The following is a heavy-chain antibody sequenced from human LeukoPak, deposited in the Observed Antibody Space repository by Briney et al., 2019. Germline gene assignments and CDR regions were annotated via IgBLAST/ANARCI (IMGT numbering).Heavy chain of an antibody. CDR3: AREVWQWLVRGAFDI. Sequence: GGSLRLSCAASGFTFSSYSMNWVRQAPGKGLEWVSSISSSSSYIYYADSVKGRFTISRDNAKNSLYLQMNSLRAEDTAVYYCAREVWQWLVRGAFDIWGQGTLVTVSS. CDR1: GFTFSSYS. CDR2: ISSSSSYI. V-gene: IGHV3-21*01. D-gene: IGHD6-19*01. J-gene: IGHJ3*02.